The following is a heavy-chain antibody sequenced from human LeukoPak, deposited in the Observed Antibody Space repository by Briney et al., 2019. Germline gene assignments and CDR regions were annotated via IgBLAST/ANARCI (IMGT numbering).Heavy chain of an antibody. CDR1: GFTVSSNY. D-gene: IGHD5-18*01. J-gene: IGHJ4*02. V-gene: IGHV3-66*01. CDR2: IYSGGST. Sequence: PGGSLRLSCAASGFTVSSNYMSWVRQAPGKGLEWVSVIYSGGSTYYADSVKGRFTVSRDNSKNTLYLQMNSLRAEDTAVYYCFLGGYSYGSDYWGQGTLVTVSS. CDR3: FLGGYSYGSDY.